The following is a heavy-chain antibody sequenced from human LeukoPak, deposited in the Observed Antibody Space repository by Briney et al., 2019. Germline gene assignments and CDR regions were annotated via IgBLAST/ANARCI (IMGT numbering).Heavy chain of an antibody. CDR3: VRFALTSSLAH. Sequence: GESLKISCKISGDKLTNNWIGWLRQVPGKGLEWMGGIYPDYSDAKYSPSFQGQVTLSVDASISTAYLQLSGLRASDRAIYYCVRFALTSSLAHWGQGNLVTVSP. CDR1: GDKLTNNW. J-gene: IGHJ5*02. V-gene: IGHV5-51*03. D-gene: IGHD6-13*01. CDR2: IYPDYSDA.